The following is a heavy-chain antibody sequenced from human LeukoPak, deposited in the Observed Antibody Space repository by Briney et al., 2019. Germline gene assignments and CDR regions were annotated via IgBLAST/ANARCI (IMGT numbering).Heavy chain of an antibody. CDR3: ARGPYAYTSSATLGSYNWFDP. CDR1: GYSLPNYW. Sequence: HGESLKISCKGSGYSLPNYWIGWVRQMPGKGLEWMGIIYPGDSHTRYSSSFQNQVTISVDKSISTAYLQWSSLKASDTAMYYCARGPYAYTSSATLGSYNWFDPWGQGSLVTVSS. CDR2: IYPGDSHT. J-gene: IGHJ5*02. V-gene: IGHV5-51*01. D-gene: IGHD2-2*02.